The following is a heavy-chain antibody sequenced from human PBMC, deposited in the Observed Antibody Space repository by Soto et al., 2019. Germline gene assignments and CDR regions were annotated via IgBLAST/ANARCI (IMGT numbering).Heavy chain of an antibody. J-gene: IGHJ6*02. D-gene: IGHD3-3*01. CDR2: IIPIFGTA. CDR3: AXDFWSGYYNYYYYGMDV. V-gene: IGHV1-69*13. CDR1: GGTFSSYA. Sequence: SVKVSCKASGGTFSSYAISWVRQAPGQGLEWMGGIIPIFGTANYAQKFQGRVTITADESTSTAYMELSSLRSEDTAVYYCAXDFWSGYYNYYYYGMDVWGQGTTVTVSS.